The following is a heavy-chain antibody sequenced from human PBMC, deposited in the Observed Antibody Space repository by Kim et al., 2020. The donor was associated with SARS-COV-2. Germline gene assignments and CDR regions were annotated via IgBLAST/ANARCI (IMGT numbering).Heavy chain of an antibody. V-gene: IGHV3-74*01. D-gene: IGHD2-8*01. Sequence: GGSLRLSCAASGFTFSNSWIHWVRQAPGKGLVWVSHINGVGSTTRYVDSVKGRFTISRDNAKNTVYLQMNSLRVEETAVYYCARAISRYCTDGVCYGGDFDYWGQGTLVTVSS. CDR3: ARAISRYCTDGVCYGGDFDY. CDR2: INGVGSTT. CDR1: GFTFSNSW. J-gene: IGHJ4*02.